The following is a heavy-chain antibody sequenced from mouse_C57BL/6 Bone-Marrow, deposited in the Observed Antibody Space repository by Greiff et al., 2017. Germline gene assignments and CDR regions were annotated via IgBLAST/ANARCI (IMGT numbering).Heavy chain of an antibody. V-gene: IGHV1-76*01. CDR1: GYTFTDYY. Sequence: VQLQQSGAELVRPGASVKLSCKASGYTFTDYYINWVKQRPGQGLEWIARIYPGSGNTYYNEKFKGKATLTAEKSSSTAYMQLSSLTSVDSAVYFCARSIQNFDYWGQGTTLTVSS. CDR2: IYPGSGNT. J-gene: IGHJ2*01. CDR3: ARSIQNFDY.